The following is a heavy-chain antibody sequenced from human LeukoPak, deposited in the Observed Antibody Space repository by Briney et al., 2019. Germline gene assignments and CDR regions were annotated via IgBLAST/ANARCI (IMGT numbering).Heavy chain of an antibody. CDR1: GFSFNDAW. V-gene: IGHV3-15*01. J-gene: IGHJ4*02. D-gene: IGHD2-15*01. Sequence: GGSLRLSCAASGFSFNDAWMSWVREAPGKGLEWVGRIKRKTDGGTTDYAAPVKGRFTISRDDSKTSLYLQMNNLKTEDTAVYYCTTDTRRVVVPKWGQGTLGTVSA. CDR3: TTDTRRVVVPK. CDR2: IKRKTDGGTT.